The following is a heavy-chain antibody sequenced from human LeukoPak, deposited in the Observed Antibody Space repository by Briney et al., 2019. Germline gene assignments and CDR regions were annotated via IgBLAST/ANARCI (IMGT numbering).Heavy chain of an antibody. Sequence: SETLSLTCTVSGGSISTRYWSWIRQPAGKGLEWIGRISTTGSTNYNPSLKSRVTMSIDTSKNQFSLKLSSVTAADTAVYYCAREVEMATQFDYWGQGTLVTVSP. J-gene: IGHJ4*02. CDR3: AREVEMATQFDY. D-gene: IGHD5-24*01. CDR2: ISTTGST. CDR1: GGSISTRY. V-gene: IGHV4-4*07.